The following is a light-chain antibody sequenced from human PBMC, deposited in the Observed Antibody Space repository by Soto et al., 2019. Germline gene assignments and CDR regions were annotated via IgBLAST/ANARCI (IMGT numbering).Light chain of an antibody. CDR1: SSNIGRNY. V-gene: IGLV1-51*01. Sequence: QSVRTQPPSVSAASGQKVTISCSGRSSNIGRNYVSWYQQLPGTAPKLLIYDNNKRPSGIPDRFSGSKSGTSATLDITGLQTGDEADYYCGTWDSSLSAGPYVFGTGTKVTVL. J-gene: IGLJ1*01. CDR2: DNN. CDR3: GTWDSSLSAGPYV.